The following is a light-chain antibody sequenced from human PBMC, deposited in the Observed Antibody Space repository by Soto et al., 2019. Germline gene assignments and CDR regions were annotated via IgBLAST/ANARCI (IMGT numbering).Light chain of an antibody. Sequence: EIVLTQSPGTLSLSPGERATLSCRASQSVSSSYLAWYQQKPGQAPRLLIYGASSRATGIPDRFSGSGSGTDFTLTISRLEPEDFAVYYCQQYVSSPRGFTFGPGTKLDIK. J-gene: IGKJ3*01. CDR2: GAS. V-gene: IGKV3-20*01. CDR3: QQYVSSPRGFT. CDR1: QSVSSSY.